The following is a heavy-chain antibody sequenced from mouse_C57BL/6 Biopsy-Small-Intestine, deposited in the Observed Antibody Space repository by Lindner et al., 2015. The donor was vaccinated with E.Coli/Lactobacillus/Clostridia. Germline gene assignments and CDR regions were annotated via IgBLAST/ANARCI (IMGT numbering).Heavy chain of an antibody. CDR1: GFTFTDYY. Sequence: VQLQESGPELVKPGASVKISCKASGFTFTDYYINWVEQRPGQGLEWIGWIFPGNANTRYNEKFKGRATLTVDTSSSTAFMQLNSLTSEDSAVYFCARKNYYTNLSWFAYWGQRTLVTVS. J-gene: IGHJ3*01. CDR3: ARKNYYTNLSWFAY. V-gene: IGHV1-84*01. D-gene: IGHD2-5*01. CDR2: IFPGNANT.